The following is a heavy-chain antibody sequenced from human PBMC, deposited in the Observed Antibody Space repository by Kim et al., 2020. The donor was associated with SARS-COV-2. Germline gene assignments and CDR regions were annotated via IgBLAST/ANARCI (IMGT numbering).Heavy chain of an antibody. J-gene: IGHJ4*02. D-gene: IGHD3-22*01. CDR2: IYHSGST. CDR3: ARGYYDSSGEVDIFGDY. CDR1: GGSISSYY. Sequence: SETLSLTCTVSGGSISSYYWSWIRQPPGKGLEWIGYIYHSGSTNYNPSLKSRVTISVDTSKNQISLKLTSVTAGDTAMYYCARGYYDSSGEVDIFGDYWGQGTLVTVSS. V-gene: IGHV4-59*01.